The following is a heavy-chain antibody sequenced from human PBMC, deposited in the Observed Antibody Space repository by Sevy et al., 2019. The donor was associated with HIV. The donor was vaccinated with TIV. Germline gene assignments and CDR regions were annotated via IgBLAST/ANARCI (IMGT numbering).Heavy chain of an antibody. J-gene: IGHJ6*02. V-gene: IGHV1-2*02. CDR2: INPKNDVT. CDR1: GYSCTDYY. CDR3: ARARRVTTVYYYYGMDV. Sequence: ASVKVSCKASGYSCTDYYMHWVRQAPGQGLEWMAWINPKNDVTNYAQKFQGRVTMTRDTSTSTAYMELTRLRSDDTAVYYCARARRVTTVYYYYGMDVWGQGTTVTVSS. D-gene: IGHD5-18*01.